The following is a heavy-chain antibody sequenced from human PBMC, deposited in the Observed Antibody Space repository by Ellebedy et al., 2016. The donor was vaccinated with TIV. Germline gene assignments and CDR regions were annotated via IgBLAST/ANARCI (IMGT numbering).Heavy chain of an antibody. V-gene: IGHV3-33*01. D-gene: IGHD3-10*01. J-gene: IGHJ4*02. CDR2: IWFDGSNK. Sequence: GGSLRLSCVASGFTFSTYGMHWVRQAPGKGLEWVAVIWFDGSNKYYADSVKGRFTISRDNSKNTLYLQMDSLRGDDTAVFYCARDPVYGSGTDYWGQGTLVTVSS. CDR1: GFTFSTYG. CDR3: ARDPVYGSGTDY.